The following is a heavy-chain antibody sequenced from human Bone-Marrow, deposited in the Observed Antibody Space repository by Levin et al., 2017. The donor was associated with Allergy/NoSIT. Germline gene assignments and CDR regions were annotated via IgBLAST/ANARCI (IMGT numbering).Heavy chain of an antibody. Sequence: GGSLRLSCAASGFSVSRNYMSWVRQAPGKGLEWVSLIYSGGDTQYADSVKGRFTISRDNSRNTLYLQMNSLRGDDTAVYYCARNGVGTAAGAPWGQGTLVGVSS. CDR2: IYSGGDT. CDR3: ARNGVGTAAGAP. V-gene: IGHV3-66*01. J-gene: IGHJ4*02. CDR1: GFSVSRNY. D-gene: IGHD6-13*01.